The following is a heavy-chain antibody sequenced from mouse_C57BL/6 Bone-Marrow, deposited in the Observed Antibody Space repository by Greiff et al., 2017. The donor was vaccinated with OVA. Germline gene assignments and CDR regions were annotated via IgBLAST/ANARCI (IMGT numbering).Heavy chain of an antibody. CDR3: ARRHSNYEGFAY. D-gene: IGHD2-5*01. J-gene: IGHJ3*01. V-gene: IGHV5-4*01. Sequence: EVQRVESGGGLVKPGGSLKLSCAASGFTFSSYAMSWVRQTPEKRLEWVATLSDGGSYTYYPDNVKGRFTISRDNAKNNLYLQMSHLKSEDTAMYYCARRHSNYEGFAYWGQGTLVTVSA. CDR2: LSDGGSYT. CDR1: GFTFSSYA.